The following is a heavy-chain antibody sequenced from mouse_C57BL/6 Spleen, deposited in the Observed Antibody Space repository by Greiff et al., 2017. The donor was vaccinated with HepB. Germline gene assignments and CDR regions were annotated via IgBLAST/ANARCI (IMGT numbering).Heavy chain of an antibody. V-gene: IGHV1-26*01. J-gene: IGHJ2*01. CDR3: ARNYYGSRPPGY. Sequence: EVQLQQSGPELVKPGASVKISCKASGYTFTDYYMNWVKQSHGKSLEWIGDINPNNGGTSYNQKFKGKATLTVDKSSSTAYMELRSLTSEDSAVYYCARNYYGSRPPGYWGQGTTLTVSS. CDR1: GYTFTDYY. CDR2: INPNNGGT. D-gene: IGHD1-1*01.